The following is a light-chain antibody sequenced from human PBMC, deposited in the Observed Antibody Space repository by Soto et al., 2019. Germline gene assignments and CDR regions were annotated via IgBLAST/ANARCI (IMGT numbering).Light chain of an antibody. CDR1: QSVSSY. CDR2: DAS. CDR3: QQYGSSGT. V-gene: IGKV3-11*01. Sequence: EIVLTQSPATLSLSPWERATLSCRASQSVSSYLAWYQQKPGQAPRLLIYDASNRATGIPARFSGSGSGTDFTLTISSLEPEDFAVYYCQQYGSSGTFGQRTKVDIK. J-gene: IGKJ1*01.